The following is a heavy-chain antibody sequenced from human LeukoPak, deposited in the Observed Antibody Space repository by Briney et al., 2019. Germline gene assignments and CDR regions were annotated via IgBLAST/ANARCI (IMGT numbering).Heavy chain of an antibody. CDR3: AKTPRYIAARQSHFDY. D-gene: IGHD6-6*01. CDR1: GFTFSTYG. CDR2: IAYDGSNI. J-gene: IGHJ4*02. V-gene: IGHV3-30*18. Sequence: GGSLRLSCAASGFTFSTYGMHWVRQAPGKGLEWVAVIAYDGSNIHYADSVKGRFTISRDNSKKTLYLQMNSLRAEDTAVYYCAKTPRYIAARQSHFDYWGQGTLVTVSS.